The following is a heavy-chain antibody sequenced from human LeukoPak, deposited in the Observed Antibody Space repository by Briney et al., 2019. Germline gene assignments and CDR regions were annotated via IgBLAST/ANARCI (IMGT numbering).Heavy chain of an antibody. D-gene: IGHD4-23*01. CDR2: ITGSGGST. J-gene: IGHJ4*02. CDR3: ASLTTVVTRPFGY. CDR1: GFTFSGYA. V-gene: IGHV3-23*01. Sequence: SGGSLRLSCAASGFTFSGYAMSWVRQAPGKGLEWVSVITGSGGSTYYADSVKGRFTISRDNSKDTLYLQMNSLRAEDTAVYYCASLTTVVTRPFGYWGQGTQVTVSS.